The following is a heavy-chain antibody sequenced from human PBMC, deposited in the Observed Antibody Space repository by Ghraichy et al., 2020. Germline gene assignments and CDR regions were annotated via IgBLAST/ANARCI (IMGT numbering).Heavy chain of an antibody. D-gene: IGHD6-13*01. V-gene: IGHV4-4*07. CDR1: GGSISSYY. CDR2: IYTSGST. CDR3: ARDIGYSSSYFYYYYGMDV. Sequence: SETLSLTCTVSGGSISSYYWSWIRQPAGKRLEWIGRIYTSGSTNYNPSLKSRVTMSVDTSKNQFSLKLSSVTAADTAVYYCARDIGYSSSYFYYYYGMDVWGQGTTVTVSS. J-gene: IGHJ6*02.